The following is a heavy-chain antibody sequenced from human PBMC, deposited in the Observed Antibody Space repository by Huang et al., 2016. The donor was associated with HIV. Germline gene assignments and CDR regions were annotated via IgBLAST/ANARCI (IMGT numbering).Heavy chain of an antibody. J-gene: IGHJ3*02. CDR2: FYYSGDA. D-gene: IGHD2-2*01. CDR1: GGSITSSNHY. Sequence: QLHLQQSGPGLVRPSETLSPICTVSGGSITSSNHYWGWIRPTPGKGLEWIGNFYYSGDAYYTPSLKNRASISRDTSKSQFSLRLSSVIATDTAVYYCASGEYGKNAYDIWGQGTVVTVSA. CDR3: ASGEYGKNAYDI. V-gene: IGHV4-39*01.